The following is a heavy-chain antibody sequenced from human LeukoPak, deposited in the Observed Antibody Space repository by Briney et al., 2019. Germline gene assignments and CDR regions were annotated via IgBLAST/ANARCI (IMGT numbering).Heavy chain of an antibody. V-gene: IGHV3-33*01. CDR2: IWYDGSNK. CDR1: GFTFSSYG. D-gene: IGHD2-15*01. CDR3: ASLECSGGSCYLSMDV. J-gene: IGHJ6*02. Sequence: PGRSLRLSCAASGFTFSSYGMHWVRQAPGKGLEWVAVIWYDGSNKYYADSVKGRFTISRDNSKNTLYLQMKSLRAEDTAVYYCASLECSGGSCYLSMDVWGQGTTVTVSS.